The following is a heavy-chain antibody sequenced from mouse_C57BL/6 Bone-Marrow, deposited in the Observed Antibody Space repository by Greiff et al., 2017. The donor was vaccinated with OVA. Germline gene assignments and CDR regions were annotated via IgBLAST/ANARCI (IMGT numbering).Heavy chain of an antibody. CDR1: GYTFTSYW. CDR2: INPCNGGT. D-gene: IGHD2-5*01. J-gene: IGHJ3*01. Sequence: QVQLQQPGTELVKPGASVKLSCKASGYTFTSYWMHWVKQRPGQGLEWIGNINPCNGGTNYNKKFKSKATLTVDKSSSTAYMQLSSLTSEDSAVYYCARRGYSNPWFAYWGQGTLVTVSA. CDR3: ARRGYSNPWFAY. V-gene: IGHV1-53*01.